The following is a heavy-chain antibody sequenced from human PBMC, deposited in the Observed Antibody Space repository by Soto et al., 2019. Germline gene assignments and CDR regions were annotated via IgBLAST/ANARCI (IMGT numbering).Heavy chain of an antibody. CDR2: LYYSGNT. CDR3: ATRQGGSYNWFDP. CDR1: GGSISRSSYS. J-gene: IGHJ5*02. D-gene: IGHD2-15*01. Sequence: ETLSLTCTDSGGSISRSSYSWAWIRQPPGKGLEWIGTLYYSGNTYYNPSLKGRVTISVDTSKNQFSLKLSSVTAADTAVYYCATRQGGSYNWFDPWGQGTLVTVSS. V-gene: IGHV4-39*01.